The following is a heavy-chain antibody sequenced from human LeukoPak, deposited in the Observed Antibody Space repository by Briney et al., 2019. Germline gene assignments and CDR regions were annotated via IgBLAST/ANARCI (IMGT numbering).Heavy chain of an antibody. Sequence: RASETLSLTCTVSGASIGSFYWVWIRQPAGKGLEWIGRLYNGGDTNYSPSLRSRVTMPVDTSKNQFSLKLKSVTAADTAVCYCARGVEASGVGFYAFDIWGQGTMVTVSS. J-gene: IGHJ3*02. V-gene: IGHV4-4*07. CDR2: LYNGGDT. CDR3: ARGVEASGVGFYAFDI. CDR1: GASIGSFY. D-gene: IGHD6-13*01.